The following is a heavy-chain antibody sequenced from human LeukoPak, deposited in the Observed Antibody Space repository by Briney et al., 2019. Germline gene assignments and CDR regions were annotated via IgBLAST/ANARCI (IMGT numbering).Heavy chain of an antibody. V-gene: IGHV1-69*02. CDR3: ASGQESSFDYYYYYMDV. CDR2: VVPILGLS. CDR1: GGTFSTNT. J-gene: IGHJ6*03. Sequence: SVKVSCKASGGTFSTNTINWVRQAPGQGLEWMGRVVPILGLSKYAQNFQGRVTITADTSTSTAYMELSSLRFEDTAMYYCASGQESSFDYYYYYMDVWGKGTTVTVSS. D-gene: IGHD2/OR15-2a*01.